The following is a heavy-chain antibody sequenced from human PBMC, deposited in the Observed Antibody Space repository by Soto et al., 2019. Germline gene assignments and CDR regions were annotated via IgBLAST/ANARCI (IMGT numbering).Heavy chain of an antibody. D-gene: IGHD6-13*01. CDR1: GGSFSGYY. CDR2: INHSGST. Sequence: SETLSLTCAVYGGSFSGYYWSWIRQPPGKGLEWIGEINHSGSTNYNPSLKSRVTISVDTSKNQFSLKLGSVTAADTAVYYCARVEWAAAGTDYGMDVWGQGTTVTVSS. V-gene: IGHV4-34*01. CDR3: ARVEWAAAGTDYGMDV. J-gene: IGHJ6*02.